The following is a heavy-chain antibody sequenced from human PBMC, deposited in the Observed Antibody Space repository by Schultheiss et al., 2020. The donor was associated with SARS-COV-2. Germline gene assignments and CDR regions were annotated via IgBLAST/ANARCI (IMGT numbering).Heavy chain of an antibody. Sequence: GGSLRLSCAASGFTFSSYGMHWVRQAPGKGLEWVAFIRYDGTNEYYTDSVKGRFTISRDNSKNTLYLQMNSLRAEDTAVYYCAKLADCSSTSCYLDYWGQGTLVTVSS. J-gene: IGHJ4*02. CDR2: IRYDGTNE. CDR3: AKLADCSSTSCYLDY. CDR1: GFTFSSYG. V-gene: IGHV3-30*02. D-gene: IGHD2-2*01.